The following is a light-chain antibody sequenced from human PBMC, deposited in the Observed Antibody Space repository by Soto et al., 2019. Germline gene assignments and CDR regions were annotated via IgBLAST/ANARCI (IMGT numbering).Light chain of an antibody. Sequence: EIVMTQSPAILSVSPGERASLSCRASQSIGSDLAWYQQKPGQPPRLLIYGASTRATGFPARFSGSGSGTEFTLTISSLQSEDFAVYYCQQYNNWWTFGQGTKVDTK. V-gene: IGKV3-15*01. CDR2: GAS. CDR1: QSIGSD. CDR3: QQYNNWWT. J-gene: IGKJ1*01.